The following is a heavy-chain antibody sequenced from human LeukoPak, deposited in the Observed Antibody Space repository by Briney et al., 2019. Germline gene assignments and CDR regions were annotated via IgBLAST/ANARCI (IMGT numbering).Heavy chain of an antibody. V-gene: IGHV3-7*01. J-gene: IGHJ4*02. CDR2: IKQDGSER. D-gene: IGHD5-12*01. CDR1: GFTFSGFS. Sequence: PGGSLRLSCAASGFTFSGFSMSWVRQSPTKGLEWVANIKQDGSERYYVDSVKGRFTISRDNAKNSLSLQMNSLRAEDTAVYYCARALSGYDSDYYFDYWGQGTLVTVSS. CDR3: ARALSGYDSDYYFDY.